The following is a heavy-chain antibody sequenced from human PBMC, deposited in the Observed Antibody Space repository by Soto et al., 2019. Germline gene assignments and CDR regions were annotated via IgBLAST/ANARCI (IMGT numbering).Heavy chain of an antibody. J-gene: IGHJ5*02. D-gene: IGHD1-26*01. V-gene: IGHV4-59*01. CDR3: ARGVRENWFDP. CDR1: GGSISSYY. CDR2: IYYSGST. Sequence: QVQLQGSGPGLVKPSETLSLTCTVSGGSISSYYWSWIRQPPGKGLEWIGHIYYSGSTNYNPSLKSRVTISVDTSKNQFSLKLSSVTAADTAVYYCARGVRENWFDPWGQGTLVTVSS.